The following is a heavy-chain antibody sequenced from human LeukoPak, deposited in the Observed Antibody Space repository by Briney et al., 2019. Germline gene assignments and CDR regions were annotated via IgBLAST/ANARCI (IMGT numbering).Heavy chain of an antibody. CDR3: ARVPGRTRYFDS. V-gene: IGHV3-7*02. D-gene: IGHD1-26*01. J-gene: IGHJ4*02. Sequence: GGSLRLSCAASGFTFTCCWMSWVRQTPGKGLEWVASIKQDGGEKFYADSVKGRFTISRDNAKNSLYLQVNSLRAEDTAVYYCARVPGRTRYFDSWGQGILVTVSS. CDR2: IKQDGGEK. CDR1: GFTFTCCW.